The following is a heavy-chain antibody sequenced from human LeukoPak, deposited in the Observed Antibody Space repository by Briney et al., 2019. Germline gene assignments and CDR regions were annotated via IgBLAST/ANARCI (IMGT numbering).Heavy chain of an antibody. CDR1: AFRGKRYY. CDR3: AKASLYGSGSYPADLDY. CDR2: SYSGGST. D-gene: IGHD3-10*01. V-gene: IGHV3-53*01. Sequence: GSLRTFFVTSAFRGKRYYLSLVRPAPGEGLEWGSGSYSGGSTYYADSVKGRFTISRDNSKNTLYLQMNSLRAEDTAVYYCAKASLYGSGSYPADLDYWGQGTLVTDSS. J-gene: IGHJ4*02.